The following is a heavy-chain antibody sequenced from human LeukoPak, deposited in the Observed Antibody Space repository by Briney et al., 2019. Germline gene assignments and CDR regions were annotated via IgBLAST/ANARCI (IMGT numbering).Heavy chain of an antibody. Sequence: GGSLRLSCAASGFTFSSYWMHWVRQAPGKGLVWVSRINNDGSTTNYADSVKGRFTISRDNAKNTLYLQMNSLRAEDTAVYYCARGSYSSSWYGSEYFQHWGQGTLVTVSS. V-gene: IGHV3-74*01. CDR3: ARGSYSSSWYGSEYFQH. CDR2: INNDGSTT. CDR1: GFTFSSYW. J-gene: IGHJ1*01. D-gene: IGHD6-13*01.